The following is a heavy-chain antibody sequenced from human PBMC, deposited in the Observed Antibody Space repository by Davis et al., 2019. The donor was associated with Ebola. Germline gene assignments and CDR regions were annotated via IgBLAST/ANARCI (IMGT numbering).Heavy chain of an antibody. CDR2: IWYDGSNK. CDR1: GFTFSSYG. Sequence: GESLKISCAASGFTFSSYGMHWVRQAPGKGLEWVAVIWYDGSNKYYADSVKGRFTISRDNSKNTLSLQMNSLRAEDTAVYYCARRKGYYDSSGPPGAFDYWGQGTLVTVSS. J-gene: IGHJ4*02. CDR3: ARRKGYYDSSGPPGAFDY. D-gene: IGHD3-22*01. V-gene: IGHV3-33*01.